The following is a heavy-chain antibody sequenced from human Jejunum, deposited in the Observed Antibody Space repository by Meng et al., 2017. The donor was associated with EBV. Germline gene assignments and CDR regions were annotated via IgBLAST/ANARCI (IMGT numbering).Heavy chain of an antibody. CDR3: AGDRRAYCGGDCNPLDY. CDR2: VYYSGTT. V-gene: IGHV4-61*01. Sequence: QGGLAEAGPGLVHPSETLSLRCTVSGHSVSSRSYYWNWLRQAPGKGLEWIGVVYYSGTTHYNHSLQSRVSMSLDTSKNQFSLKLSSVTAADTAMYYCAGDRRAYCGGDCNPLDYWGQGTLVTVSS. D-gene: IGHD2-21*02. J-gene: IGHJ4*02. CDR1: GHSVSSRSYY.